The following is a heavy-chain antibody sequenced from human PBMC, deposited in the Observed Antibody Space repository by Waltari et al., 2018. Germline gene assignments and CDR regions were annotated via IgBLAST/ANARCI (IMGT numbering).Heavy chain of an antibody. Sequence: QVQLQESGPGLVKPSETLSLTCAVSGYSISSGYYWGWIRQPPGKGLEWIGSIYHSGSTYYNPALKSRVTISVDTSKNQFSLKLSSVTAADTAVYYCARESEALEEYWGQGTLVTVSS. CDR3: ARESEALEEY. V-gene: IGHV4-38-2*02. CDR2: IYHSGST. CDR1: GYSISSGYY. D-gene: IGHD3-3*01. J-gene: IGHJ4*02.